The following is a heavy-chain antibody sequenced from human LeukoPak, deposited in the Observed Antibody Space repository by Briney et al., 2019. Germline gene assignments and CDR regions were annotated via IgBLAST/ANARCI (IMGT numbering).Heavy chain of an antibody. CDR2: IYYSGST. V-gene: IGHV4-39*01. J-gene: IGHJ4*02. CDR1: GGFISSSTHY. CDR3: ARHRGYYGSGSKVDY. Sequence: SETLSLTCTVSGGFISSSTHYWGWIRQPPGKGPEWIGSIYYSGSTYYNPSLKSRVTISVDTSKNHFSLNLTSLTAADTAVYYCARHRGYYGSGSKVDYWGQGSLVTVSS. D-gene: IGHD3-10*01.